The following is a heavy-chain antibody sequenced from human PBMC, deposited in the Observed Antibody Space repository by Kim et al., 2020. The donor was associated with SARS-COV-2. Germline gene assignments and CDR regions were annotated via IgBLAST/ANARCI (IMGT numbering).Heavy chain of an antibody. V-gene: IGHV4-39*01. D-gene: IGHD6-19*01. CDR3: AGHRAENYFDY. Sequence: SETLSLTCAVSDGISSSSYYWGWIRQPPGKGLEWIGSIYYSGSTHYNPSLKSRVTISVDTSKNQFSLQLTSVTAADTAFYYCAGHRAENYFDYWGQGTL. J-gene: IGHJ4*02. CDR2: IYYSGST. CDR1: DGISSSSYY.